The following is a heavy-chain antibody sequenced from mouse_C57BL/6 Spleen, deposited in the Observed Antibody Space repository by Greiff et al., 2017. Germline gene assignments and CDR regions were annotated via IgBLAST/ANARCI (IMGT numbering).Heavy chain of an antibody. Sequence: DVKLVESEGGLVQPGSSMKLSCTASGFTFSDYYMAWVRQVPEKGLEWVANINYDGSSTYYLDSLKSRFIISRDNAKNILYLQMSSLKSEDTATYYCARVLNWGYFDYWGQGTTLTVSS. CDR1: GFTFSDYY. V-gene: IGHV5-16*01. CDR2: INYDGSST. J-gene: IGHJ2*01. CDR3: ARVLNWGYFDY. D-gene: IGHD4-1*01.